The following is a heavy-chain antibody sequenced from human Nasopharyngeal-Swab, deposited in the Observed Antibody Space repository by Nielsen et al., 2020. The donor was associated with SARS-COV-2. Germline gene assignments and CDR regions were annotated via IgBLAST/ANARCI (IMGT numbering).Heavy chain of an antibody. CDR2: IKQDGSEK. CDR3: ASVHSSSWYFDY. D-gene: IGHD6-13*01. J-gene: IGHJ4*02. V-gene: IGHV3-7*01. Sequence: WIRQPPGKGLEWVANIKQDGSEKYYVDSVKGRFTISRDNAKNSLYPQMNSLRAEDTAVYYCASVHSSSWYFDYWGQGTLVTVSS.